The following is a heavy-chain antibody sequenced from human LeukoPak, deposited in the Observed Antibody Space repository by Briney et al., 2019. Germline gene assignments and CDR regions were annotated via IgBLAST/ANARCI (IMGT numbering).Heavy chain of an antibody. CDR3: ARDEFGYSYGYYFDY. Sequence: SETLSLTCTVSGGSISSYYWSWIRQPAGKGLEWIGRIYTSGSTNYNPSLKSRVTMSVDTSKNQFSLKLSSVTAADTAVYYCARDEFGYSYGYYFDYWGQGTLVTVSS. CDR2: IYTSGST. CDR1: GGSISSYY. D-gene: IGHD5-18*01. J-gene: IGHJ4*02. V-gene: IGHV4-4*07.